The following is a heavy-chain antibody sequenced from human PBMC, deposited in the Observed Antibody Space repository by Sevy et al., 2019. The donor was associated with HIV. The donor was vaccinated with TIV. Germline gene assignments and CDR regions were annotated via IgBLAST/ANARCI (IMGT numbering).Heavy chain of an antibody. Sequence: SETLSLTCAVSGGSIRNSNWWSWVRKAQGKGLEGIGEIYHSGTTNYNPSLKSRVTLSLDKPKNQFSLKLSSVTAADTAVYYCARLTGGVDSGFQYWGQGTLVTVSS. V-gene: IGHV4-4*02. CDR2: IYHSGTT. D-gene: IGHD3-16*01. CDR3: ARLTGGVDSGFQY. J-gene: IGHJ1*01. CDR1: GGSIRNSNW.